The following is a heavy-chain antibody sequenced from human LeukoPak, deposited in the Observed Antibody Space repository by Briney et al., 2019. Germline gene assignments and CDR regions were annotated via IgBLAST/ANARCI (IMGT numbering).Heavy chain of an antibody. CDR2: IYYSGST. V-gene: IGHV4-31*03. CDR3: ARDVPTVYGMDV. Sequence: SETLSLTCTVSGGSISSGGYYWSWIRQHPGKGLEWIGYIYYSGSTYYNPSLKSRVTISVDTSKNQFSLKLSSVTAADTAVYYCARDVPTVYGMDVWGQGTTVTVSS. CDR1: GGSISSGGYY. J-gene: IGHJ6*02.